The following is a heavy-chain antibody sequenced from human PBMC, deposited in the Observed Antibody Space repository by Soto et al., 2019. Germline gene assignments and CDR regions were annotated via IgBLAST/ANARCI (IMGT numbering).Heavy chain of an antibody. V-gene: IGHV3-30*04. J-gene: IGHJ6*02. CDR1: GGTFSSYA. CDR2: MSFDGSHK. CDR3: AKGSSSVYYYSYGMDV. D-gene: IGHD6-6*01. Sequence: SCKTSGGTFSSYAISWVRQAPGKGLEWVTVMSFDGSHKYYADSVKGRFTISRDNSENTLYLQMNSLRPEDTAVYYCAKGSSSVYYYSYGMDVWGQGTTVTVSS.